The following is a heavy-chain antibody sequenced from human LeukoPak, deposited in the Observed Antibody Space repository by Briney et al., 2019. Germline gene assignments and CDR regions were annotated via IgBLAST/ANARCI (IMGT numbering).Heavy chain of an antibody. Sequence: QPGGSLRLSCAASGFTLSTSWMHWVRQAPGKGLVWVSRINGDGSDTNYADFVKGRFTISRDSAKNTLYLQMNSLRAEDTAMYYCVRDGEYGLGIDFDYWGQGTLVTVSP. D-gene: IGHD2/OR15-2a*01. J-gene: IGHJ4*02. V-gene: IGHV3-74*01. CDR3: VRDGEYGLGIDFDY. CDR2: INGDGSDT. CDR1: GFTLSTSW.